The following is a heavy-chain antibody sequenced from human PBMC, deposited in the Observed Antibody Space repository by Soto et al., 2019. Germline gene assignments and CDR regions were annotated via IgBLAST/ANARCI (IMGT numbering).Heavy chain of an antibody. CDR3: ARVPSALAVASHELDY. D-gene: IGHD6-19*01. Sequence: QVQLVQSGAEVKKPGASVKVSCKASGYTFTSYGISWVRQAPGQGLEWMGWISAYNGNTKYAQKLQGRVTMTTDTPTSTAYMELRSLRSDDTAVYYCARVPSALAVASHELDYWGQGTLVTVSS. CDR1: GYTFTSYG. J-gene: IGHJ4*02. CDR2: ISAYNGNT. V-gene: IGHV1-18*04.